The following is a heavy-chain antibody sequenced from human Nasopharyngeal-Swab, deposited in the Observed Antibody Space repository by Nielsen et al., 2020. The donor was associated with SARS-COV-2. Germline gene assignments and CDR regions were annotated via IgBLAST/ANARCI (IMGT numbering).Heavy chain of an antibody. D-gene: IGHD6-19*01. CDR1: GFTFSSYS. CDR2: ISSSGSTI. Sequence: GGSLRLSCAASGFTFSSYSMNWVRQAPGKGLEWVSYISSSGSTIYYADSVKGRLTISRDNAKNSLYLQMNSLRAEDTAVYYCARVAVVFDYWGQGTLVTVSS. J-gene: IGHJ4*02. V-gene: IGHV3-48*04. CDR3: ARVAVVFDY.